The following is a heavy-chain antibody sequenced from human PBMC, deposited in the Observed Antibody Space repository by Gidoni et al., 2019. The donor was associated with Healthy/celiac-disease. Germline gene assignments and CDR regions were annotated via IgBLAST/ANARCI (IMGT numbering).Heavy chain of an antibody. Sequence: EVQLVESGGGWGQHGGAMRLACAAAGVTFSSYSMNWVRQAPGKGLEWVSYISSSSSTIYYADSVKGRFTISRDNAKNSLYLQMNSLRAEDTAVYYCARDSGYSYPTGAFDIWGQGTMVTVSS. D-gene: IGHD5-18*01. J-gene: IGHJ3*02. CDR2: ISSSSSTI. CDR1: GVTFSSYS. CDR3: ARDSGYSYPTGAFDI. V-gene: IGHV3-48*01.